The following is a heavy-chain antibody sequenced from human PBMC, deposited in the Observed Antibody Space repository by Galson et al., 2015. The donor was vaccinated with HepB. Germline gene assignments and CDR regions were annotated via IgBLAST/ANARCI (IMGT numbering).Heavy chain of an antibody. CDR3: AKEGYGPNLNYYYGMDV. CDR1: GFTFSSYA. V-gene: IGHV3-23*01. CDR2: ISGSGGST. D-gene: IGHD5-12*01. J-gene: IGHJ6*02. Sequence: SLRLSCAASGFTFSSYAMSWVRQAPGKGLEWVSAISGSGGSTYYADSVKGRFTISRDNSKNTLYLQMNSLRAEDTAVYYCAKEGYGPNLNYYYGMDVWGQGTTVTVSS.